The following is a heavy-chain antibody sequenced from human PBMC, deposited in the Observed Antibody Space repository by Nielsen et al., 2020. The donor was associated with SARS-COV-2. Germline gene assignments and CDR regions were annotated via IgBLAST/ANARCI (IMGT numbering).Heavy chain of an antibody. V-gene: IGHV3-21*01. Sequence: GVLKISCAASGFTFSSYSMNWVRQAPGKGLEWVSSISSSSSYIYYADSVKGRFTISRDNAKNSLYLQMNSLRAEDTAVYYCARIWGGEAYNWFDPWGQGTLVTVSS. CDR1: GFTFSSYS. CDR3: ARIWGGEAYNWFDP. D-gene: IGHD3-10*01. J-gene: IGHJ5*02. CDR2: ISSSSSYI.